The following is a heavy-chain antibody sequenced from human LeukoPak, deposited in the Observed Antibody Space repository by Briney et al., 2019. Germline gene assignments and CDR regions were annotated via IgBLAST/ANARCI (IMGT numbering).Heavy chain of an antibody. J-gene: IGHJ4*02. D-gene: IGHD3-22*01. CDR1: GGSISSYY. V-gene: IGHV4-59*01. CDR2: IYYSGST. Sequence: SETLSLTCTVSGGSISSYYWSWIRQPPGKGLEWIGYIYYSGSTNYNPSLKSRVTISVDTPKNQFSLKLSSVTAADTAVYYCARLYYDSSGHYWGQGTLVTVSS. CDR3: ARLYYDSSGHY.